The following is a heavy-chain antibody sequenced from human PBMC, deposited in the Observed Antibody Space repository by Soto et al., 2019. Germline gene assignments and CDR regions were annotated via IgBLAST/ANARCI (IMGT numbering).Heavy chain of an antibody. CDR2: IIPIFGTA. J-gene: IGHJ6*02. Sequence: QVQLVQSGAEVKKPGSSVKVSCKASGGTFSSYTITWVRQAPGQGLEWMGGIIPIFGTANYAQKFQGRVTITADESTSTAYMELSSLRSEDTAVYYCAREGGSGSSRYYAMDVWGQGTTVTVSS. D-gene: IGHD3-10*01. CDR1: GGTFSSYT. CDR3: AREGGSGSSRYYAMDV. V-gene: IGHV1-69*12.